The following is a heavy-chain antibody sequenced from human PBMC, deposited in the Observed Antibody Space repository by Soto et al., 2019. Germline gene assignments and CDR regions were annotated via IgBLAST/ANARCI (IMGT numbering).Heavy chain of an antibody. J-gene: IGHJ4*02. Sequence: PAETLSLTCSVSGDSMNNYYWSWIRQPPGQGLEYIGYVYSSGSTSYNPSLRSRLTIYQDTSKTQFSLTLTSVTAADTAVYYFARGYPSNWFRLDSWGQGILVTVSS. V-gene: IGHV4-59*01. D-gene: IGHD6-13*01. CDR3: ARGYPSNWFRLDS. CDR1: GDSMNNYY. CDR2: VYSSGST.